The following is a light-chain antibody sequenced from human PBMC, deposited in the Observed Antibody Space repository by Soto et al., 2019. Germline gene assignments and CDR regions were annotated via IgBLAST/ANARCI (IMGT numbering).Light chain of an antibody. CDR3: QQYGGSPIT. CDR2: GAS. V-gene: IGKV3-20*01. Sequence: EVVLTQSPGTLSLSPGGRATLSCRASQSVSRRLAWYQQRPGQSPRLLISGASMRASGVPVRFIGSGSGTGFTLTIARLEPEDFAVYYCQQYGGSPITFGLGTRLEI. J-gene: IGKJ5*01. CDR1: QSVSRR.